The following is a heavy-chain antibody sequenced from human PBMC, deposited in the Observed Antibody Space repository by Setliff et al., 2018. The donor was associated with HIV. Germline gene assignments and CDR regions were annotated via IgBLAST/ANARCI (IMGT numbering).Heavy chain of an antibody. CDR2: INHSGST. CDR3: ARGKGVYYGSGLNWFDP. CDR1: GGSFSGYY. D-gene: IGHD3-10*01. V-gene: IGHV4-34*01. J-gene: IGHJ5*02. Sequence: SETLSLTCAVYGGSFSGYYWSWIRQPPGKGLEWIGEINHSGSTNYNPSLKSRVTISVDTSKNQFSLKLSSVSAADTAVYYCARGKGVYYGSGLNWFDPWGQGTLVTVSS.